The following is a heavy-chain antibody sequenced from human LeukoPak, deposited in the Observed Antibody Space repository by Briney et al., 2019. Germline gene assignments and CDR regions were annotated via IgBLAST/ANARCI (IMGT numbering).Heavy chain of an antibody. CDR2: IDDSGKT. CDR1: GALISSGGYY. D-gene: IGHD2-8*01. CDR3: ARNNGVDFDY. J-gene: IGHJ4*02. V-gene: IGHV4-31*03. Sequence: SETLSLTCTVSGALISSGGYYWSWIRQHPGKGLEWIGYIDDSGKTYYNPPLKSRITISVDTSKNHFSLNLNSVTAADTAVYFCARNNGVDFDYWGQGTLVTVSS.